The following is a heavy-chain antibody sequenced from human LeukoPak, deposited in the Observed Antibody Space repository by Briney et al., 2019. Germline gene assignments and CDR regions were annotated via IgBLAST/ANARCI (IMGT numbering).Heavy chain of an antibody. V-gene: IGHV3-30*02. Sequence: PGGSLRLSCAASGFIFSNDAMHWVRQAPGKGLEWVAFIWFDGSNKHYADSVKGRFTISRDNSEDTLYLQMNSLRAEDTAIYYCAKRPGKAAVGPFDPWGQGTLVTVSS. J-gene: IGHJ5*02. CDR1: GFIFSNDA. CDR3: AKRPGKAAVGPFDP. D-gene: IGHD6-13*01. CDR2: IWFDGSNK.